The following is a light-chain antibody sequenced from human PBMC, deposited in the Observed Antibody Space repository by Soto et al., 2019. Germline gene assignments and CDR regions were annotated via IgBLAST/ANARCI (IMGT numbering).Light chain of an antibody. CDR1: SSNIGSNY. Sequence: QSVLTQPPSASGTPGQRVTISCSGSSSNIGSNYVYWYQQLPGTAPKLLICRNNQRPSGVPDRFSGSKSGTSASLAISGLRSEDEADYYCAAWDDSLSGLNYVFGTGTKVTVL. CDR3: AAWDDSLSGLNYV. CDR2: RNN. J-gene: IGLJ1*01. V-gene: IGLV1-47*01.